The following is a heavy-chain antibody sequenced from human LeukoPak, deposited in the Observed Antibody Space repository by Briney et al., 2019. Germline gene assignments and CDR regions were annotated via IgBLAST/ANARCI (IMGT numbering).Heavy chain of an antibody. V-gene: IGHV4-59*01. J-gene: IGHJ5*02. Sequence: PSETLSLTCTVSGGSISSYYWSWIRQPPGKGLEWIGYIYYSGYTNYNPSLKSRVTISVDTSKNQFSLKLSSVTAADTAVYYCARDTVVHWFDPWGQGTLVTVSS. D-gene: IGHD4-23*01. CDR2: IYYSGYT. CDR3: ARDTVVHWFDP. CDR1: GGSISSYY.